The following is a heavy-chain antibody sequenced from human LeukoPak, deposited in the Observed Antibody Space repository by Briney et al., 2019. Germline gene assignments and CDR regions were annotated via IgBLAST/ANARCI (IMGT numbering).Heavy chain of an antibody. Sequence: PGGSLRLSCAASGFTFSSYEMNWVRQAPGKGLEWVSYISSSGRTIYYADSVQGRFTISRDNAKNSLYLQTNSLRAEDTAVYYCAVNYDLDYWGQGTLVTVSS. J-gene: IGHJ4*02. CDR1: GFTFSSYE. CDR2: ISSSGRTI. CDR3: AVNYDLDY. V-gene: IGHV3-48*03. D-gene: IGHD4-11*01.